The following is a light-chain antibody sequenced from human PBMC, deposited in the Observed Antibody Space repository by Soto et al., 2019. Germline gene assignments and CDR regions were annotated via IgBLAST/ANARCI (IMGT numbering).Light chain of an antibody. Sequence: EIVLTQSAATLSLSPGERATLSCRASQSVSNFLLWFQHKPGQAPRLLIYDASNRATGIPARFSGSGSGTDFTLTISSLEPEDFAVYYCHQRYNWPITFGQGTRLEIK. J-gene: IGKJ5*01. CDR3: HQRYNWPIT. V-gene: IGKV3-11*01. CDR1: QSVSNF. CDR2: DAS.